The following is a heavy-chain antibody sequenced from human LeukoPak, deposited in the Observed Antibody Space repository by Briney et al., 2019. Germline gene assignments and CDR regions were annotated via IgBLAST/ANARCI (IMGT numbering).Heavy chain of an antibody. CDR3: ARGDSTSSIDY. Sequence: PGGSLRLSCAASGFTFSSYDMHWVRHATGKGLEWVSAIGTAGDTHYPGSVKGRFTISRENAKNSLYLQMNSLRAGDTAVYYCARGDSTSSIDYWGQGTLVTVSS. D-gene: IGHD2-2*01. J-gene: IGHJ4*02. CDR2: IGTAGDT. V-gene: IGHV3-13*01. CDR1: GFTFSSYD.